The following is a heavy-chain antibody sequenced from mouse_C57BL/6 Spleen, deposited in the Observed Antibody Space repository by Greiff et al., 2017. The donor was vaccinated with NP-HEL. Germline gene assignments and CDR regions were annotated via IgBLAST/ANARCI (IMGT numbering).Heavy chain of an antibody. CDR1: GYTFTSYW. CDR3: ARSGDGYYVGY. V-gene: IGHV1-61*01. D-gene: IGHD2-3*01. Sequence: VQLQQPGAELVRPGSSVKLSCKASGYTFTSYWMDWVKQRPGQGLEWIGNIYPSDSETHYNQKFKDKATLTVDKSSSTAYMQLSSLTSEDSAVYYCARSGDGYYVGYWGQGTTLTVSS. CDR2: IYPSDSET. J-gene: IGHJ2*01.